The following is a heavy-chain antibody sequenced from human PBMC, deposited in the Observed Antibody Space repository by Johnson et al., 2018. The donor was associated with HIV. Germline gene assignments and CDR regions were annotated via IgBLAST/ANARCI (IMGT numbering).Heavy chain of an antibody. CDR1: GFTFSDYY. Sequence: QVQLVESGGGLVKPGGSLRLSCAASGFTFSDYYMSWIRQAPGKGLEWVSYISSSGSTYYADSVKGRFTISRDNAKNSLYLQMNSLRVEDTAIYYCARQPDNFWSSDAFDIWGQGTMVTVSS. J-gene: IGHJ3*02. D-gene: IGHD3-3*01. CDR3: ARQPDNFWSSDAFDI. V-gene: IGHV3-11*04. CDR2: ISSSGST.